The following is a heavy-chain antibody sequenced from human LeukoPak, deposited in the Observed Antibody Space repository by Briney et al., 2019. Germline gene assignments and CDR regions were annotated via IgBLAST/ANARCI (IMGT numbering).Heavy chain of an antibody. V-gene: IGHV3-74*01. CDR3: ARGRPHGNDY. CDR1: GFTFSSYW. D-gene: IGHD4-23*01. Sequence: GGSLRLSCAASGFTFSSYWMNWVRQAPGKGLVWVSRIASDGSSTTYADSVKGRFSISRDNAKNTLYLQMNNLRVEDTAVYYCARGRPHGNDYWGQGTLVTVSS. CDR2: IASDGSST. J-gene: IGHJ4*02.